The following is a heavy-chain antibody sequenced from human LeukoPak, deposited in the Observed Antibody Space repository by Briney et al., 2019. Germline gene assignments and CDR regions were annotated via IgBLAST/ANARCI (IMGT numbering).Heavy chain of an antibody. CDR2: IYYSGST. D-gene: IGHD6-19*01. J-gene: IGHJ5*02. Sequence: SETLSLTCTVSGGSISSYYWSWIRQPPGKGLEWIGYIYYSGSTNYNPSLKSRVTISVDTSKNQFSLKLSSVTAADTAVYYCARRMAVADGLDPWGQGTLVTVSS. CDR1: GGSISSYY. V-gene: IGHV4-59*08. CDR3: ARRMAVADGLDP.